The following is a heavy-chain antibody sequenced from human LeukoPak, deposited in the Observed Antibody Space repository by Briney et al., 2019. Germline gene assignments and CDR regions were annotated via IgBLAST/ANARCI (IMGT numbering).Heavy chain of an antibody. D-gene: IGHD6-13*01. CDR3: ARFVAAAGFDY. CDR2: VFYSGST. CDR1: GSSIRDNYY. V-gene: IGHV4-38-2*02. J-gene: IGHJ4*02. Sequence: SETLSLTCTIIGSSIRDNYYWGWIRRPPGKGLEWIGSVFYSGSTYYNPSLKSRVTISVDTSKNQFSLKLSSVTAADTAVYYCARFVAAAGFDYWGQGTLVTVSS.